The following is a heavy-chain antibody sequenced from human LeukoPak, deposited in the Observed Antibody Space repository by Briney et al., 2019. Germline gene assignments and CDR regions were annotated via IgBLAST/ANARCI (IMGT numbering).Heavy chain of an antibody. CDR2: ISYIGST. V-gene: IGHV4-59*11. J-gene: IGHJ3*02. CDR1: GDSFSSHY. CDR3: ARDLVTVTKGFDI. D-gene: IGHD4-17*01. Sequence: SETLSLTCAVSGDSFSSHYWTWIRQPPGKGLEWIGYISYIGSTNYNPSLRSRVTISIDTSKSQFSLKLSSVTAADTAVYYCARDLVTVTKGFDIWGQGTMVSVSS.